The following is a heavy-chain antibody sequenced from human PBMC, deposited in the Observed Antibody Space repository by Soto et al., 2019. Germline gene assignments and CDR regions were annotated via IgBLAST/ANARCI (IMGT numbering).Heavy chain of an antibody. Sequence: QVQLQESGPGLVKPSQTLSLTCTVSGGSISSGDYYWSWIRQPPGKGLEWIGYIYYSGSTYYNPSLKSRVTISVDTSKNQFSLKLSSVTAADTAVYYCARVDDILTGYYSGWFDPWGQGTLVTVSS. CDR1: GGSISSGDYY. J-gene: IGHJ5*02. CDR3: ARVDDILTGYYSGWFDP. D-gene: IGHD3-9*01. CDR2: IYYSGST. V-gene: IGHV4-30-4*01.